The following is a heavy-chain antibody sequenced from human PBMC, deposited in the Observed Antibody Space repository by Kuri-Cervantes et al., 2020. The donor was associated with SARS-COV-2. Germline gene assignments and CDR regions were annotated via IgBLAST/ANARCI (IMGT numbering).Heavy chain of an antibody. D-gene: IGHD3-3*01. J-gene: IGHJ2*01. CDR2: IRYDGSNK. V-gene: IGHV3-30*02. CDR3: AKAKVITIFGVVSLPHGYFDL. Sequence: GESLKISCAGSGFTFSRYGMHWVRQAPGKGLEWVAFIRYDGSNKYYADSVKGRFTISRDNSKNTLYLQMNRMRAEDTAVYYCAKAKVITIFGVVSLPHGYFDLWGRGTLVTVSS. CDR1: GFTFSRYG.